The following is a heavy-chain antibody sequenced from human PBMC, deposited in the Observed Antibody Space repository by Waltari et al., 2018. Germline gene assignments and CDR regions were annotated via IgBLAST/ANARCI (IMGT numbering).Heavy chain of an antibody. Sequence: QVQLQESGPGLVKPSETLSLTCAVSGYSISSGYYWGWLRQHPGKGLEWIGSIYHSGSTYYNPSLKSRVTISVDTSKNQFSLKLSSVTAADTAVYYCARARIPGWLQSGGAFDIWGQGTMVTVSS. CDR3: ARARIPGWLQSGGAFDI. D-gene: IGHD5-12*01. CDR2: IYHSGST. J-gene: IGHJ3*02. CDR1: GYSISSGYY. V-gene: IGHV4-38-2*01.